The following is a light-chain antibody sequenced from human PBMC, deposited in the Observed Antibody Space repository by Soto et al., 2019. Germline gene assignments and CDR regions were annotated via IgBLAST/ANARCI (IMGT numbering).Light chain of an antibody. V-gene: IGKV4-1*01. CDR2: WAS. CDR1: QSVLYSSINKNH. CDR3: QQYYSSPRT. Sequence: DIVMTQSPDSLAVSLGERATINCKSSQSVLYSSINKNHLAWYQQKPGQPPKLLMYWASTRESGVPDRFSGSGYGTDFTLTISSLQAEDVAVYYCQQYYSSPRTFGQGTKVEI. J-gene: IGKJ1*01.